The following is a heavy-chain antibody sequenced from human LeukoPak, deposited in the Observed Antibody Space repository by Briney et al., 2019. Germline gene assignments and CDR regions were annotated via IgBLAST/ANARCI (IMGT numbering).Heavy chain of an antibody. CDR3: ARYGEDGMDV. V-gene: IGHV3-13*01. D-gene: IGHD3-10*01. CDR1: GFTFSDHA. CDR2: IGTAGDT. Sequence: GGSLRLSCAASGFTFSDHAMHWVRQAPGKGLEWVSAIGTAGDTYYPGSVKGRFTISRENAKNSLYLQMNSLRAGDTAVYYCARYGEDGMDVWGQWTTVTVSS. J-gene: IGHJ6*02.